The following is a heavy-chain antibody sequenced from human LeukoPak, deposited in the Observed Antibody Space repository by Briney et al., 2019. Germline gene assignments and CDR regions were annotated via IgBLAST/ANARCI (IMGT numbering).Heavy chain of an antibody. CDR3: ARDNGGGYFDY. CDR2: ITYDGST. J-gene: IGHJ4*02. CDR1: GGSFDGYY. Sequence: SETLSLTCAVFGGSFDGYYWSWIRQPPGKGLEWIGEITYDGSTNYNPSLKSRVTISVDTSKNQFSVKLSSVTAADTAVYYCARDNGGGYFDYWGQGTLVTVSS. V-gene: IGHV4-34*01. D-gene: IGHD2-21*01.